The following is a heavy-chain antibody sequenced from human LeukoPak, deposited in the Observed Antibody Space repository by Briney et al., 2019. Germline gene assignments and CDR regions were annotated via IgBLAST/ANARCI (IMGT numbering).Heavy chain of an antibody. CDR2: IRYDGSNK. D-gene: IGHD2-2*01. CDR1: GFTFSSYG. Sequence: PGGSLRLSCAASGFTFSSYGMHWVRQAPGKGLEWVAFIRYDGSNKYYADSVKGRFTISRDNSKNTLYLQMNSLRAEDTAVYYCAKLEVVVVVDGIDYWGQGTLVTVSS. CDR3: AKLEVVVVVDGIDY. J-gene: IGHJ4*02. V-gene: IGHV3-30*02.